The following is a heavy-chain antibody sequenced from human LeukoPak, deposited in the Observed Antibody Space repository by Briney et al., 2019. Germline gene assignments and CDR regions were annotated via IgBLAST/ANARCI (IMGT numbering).Heavy chain of an antibody. CDR2: IKSKTDGCTT. Sequence: GGSLRLSCAASGFTFSNAWMSWVRQAPGKGLEWVGRIKSKTDGCTTDYAAPVKGRFTISRDDSKRTLYLQMNSLKNEETAVYYCTTPPGSVAGSETIGRAVGGSQEYFDYWGQGTLVTVSS. D-gene: IGHD6-19*01. V-gene: IGHV3-15*01. CDR1: GFTFSNAW. J-gene: IGHJ4*02. CDR3: TTPPGSVAGSETIGRAVGGSQEYFDY.